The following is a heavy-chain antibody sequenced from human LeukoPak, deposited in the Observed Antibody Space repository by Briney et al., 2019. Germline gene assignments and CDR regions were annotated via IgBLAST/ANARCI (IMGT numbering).Heavy chain of an antibody. CDR2: INPDSGGT. Sequence: ASVKVSCKASGYTFTGYYIHWVRQTPGQGLEWMGWINPDSGGTNYAQKFHCRVTLTRVTSIGTAFMQLSRLRYDDTALYYCERRGSSGWFKKYNFDYWGQGTLVTVSS. D-gene: IGHD6-19*01. J-gene: IGHJ4*02. CDR1: GYTFTGYY. V-gene: IGHV1-2*02. CDR3: ERRGSSGWFKKYNFDY.